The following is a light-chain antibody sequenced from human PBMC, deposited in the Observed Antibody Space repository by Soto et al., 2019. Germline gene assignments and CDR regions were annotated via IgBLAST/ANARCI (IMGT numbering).Light chain of an antibody. CDR3: SSYTSSSTLV. CDR2: DVS. Sequence: QSVLTQPASVSGPPGQSITISCTGTSSDVGGYNYVSWYQQHPGKAPKLMIYDVSNRPSGVSNRFSGSKSGNTASLTISGLQAEDEADCYCSSYTSSSTLVFGTGTKVTVL. CDR1: SSDVGGYNY. J-gene: IGLJ1*01. V-gene: IGLV2-14*01.